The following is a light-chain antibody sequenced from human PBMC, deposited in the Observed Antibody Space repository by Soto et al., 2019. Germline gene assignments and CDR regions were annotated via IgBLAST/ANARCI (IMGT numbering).Light chain of an antibody. J-gene: IGLJ1*01. CDR2: EGI. Sequence: QSVLTQTASVSGSPGHSITISCTGTSNTIGGYNVVSWYQQHPGTAPKVIIYEGIKRPSGVSNRFSGSISGSTASLTISGLQAEDEADYYCCSYVGATTYVFGTGTKVTVL. CDR3: CSYVGATTYV. CDR1: SNTIGGYNV. V-gene: IGLV2-23*01.